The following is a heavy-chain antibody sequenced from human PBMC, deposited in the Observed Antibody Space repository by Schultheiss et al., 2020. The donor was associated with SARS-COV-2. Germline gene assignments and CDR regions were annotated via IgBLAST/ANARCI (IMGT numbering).Heavy chain of an antibody. J-gene: IGHJ4*02. D-gene: IGHD2-2*01. CDR3: ASLDCSSTSCRDY. CDR1: GFTFSSYA. V-gene: IGHV3-33*08. Sequence: GGSLRLSCAASGFTFSSYAMSWVRQAPGKGLEWVAVIWYDGSNKYYADSVKGRFTISRDNSKNTLYLQMNSLRAEDTAVYYCASLDCSSTSCRDYWGQGTLVTVSS. CDR2: IWYDGSNK.